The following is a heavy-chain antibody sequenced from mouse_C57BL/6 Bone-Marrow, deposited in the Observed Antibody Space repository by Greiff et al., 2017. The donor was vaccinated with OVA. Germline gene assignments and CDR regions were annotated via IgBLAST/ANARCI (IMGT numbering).Heavy chain of an antibody. D-gene: IGHD2-4*01. Sequence: VQLQQPGAELVKPGASVKLSCKASGYTFTSYWMHWVKQRPGQGLEWIGMIHPNSGSTTYNKKFKSKATLTVDKSSSTAYMQLSSLTSEDSAVYYCARRDDYYFDYWGQGTTLTVSA. CDR2: IHPNSGST. CDR3: ARRDDYYFDY. V-gene: IGHV1-64*01. J-gene: IGHJ2*01. CDR1: GYTFTSYW.